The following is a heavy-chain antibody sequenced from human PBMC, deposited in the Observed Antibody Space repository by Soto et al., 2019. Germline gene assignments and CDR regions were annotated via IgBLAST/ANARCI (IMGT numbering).Heavy chain of an antibody. J-gene: IGHJ3*02. CDR1: GGSFSGYY. CDR2: INHSGST. Sequence: SETLSLTCAVYGGSFSGYYWSWIRPPPGKGLEWIGEINHSGSTNYNPSLKSRVTISVDTSKNQFTLKLSSVTAADTAVYYGARADIVVVVAAPRTDAFDIWGQGTMVTVSS. CDR3: ARADIVVVVAAPRTDAFDI. D-gene: IGHD2-15*01. V-gene: IGHV4-34*01.